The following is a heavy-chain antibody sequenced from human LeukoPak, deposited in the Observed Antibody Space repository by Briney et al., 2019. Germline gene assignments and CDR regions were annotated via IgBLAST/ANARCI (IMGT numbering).Heavy chain of an antibody. CDR3: ARDLAVAGNSFDY. J-gene: IGHJ4*02. CDR2: INSDMSGT. Sequence: GSLRLSCAASGFTFSNYWMHWVRQAPGKGLVWVSRINSDMSGTNYADSVKGRFTISRDNAKNTLYLQMNSLRAEDTAVYYCARDLAVAGNSFDYWGQGTLVTVSS. V-gene: IGHV3-74*01. D-gene: IGHD6-19*01. CDR1: GFTFSNYW.